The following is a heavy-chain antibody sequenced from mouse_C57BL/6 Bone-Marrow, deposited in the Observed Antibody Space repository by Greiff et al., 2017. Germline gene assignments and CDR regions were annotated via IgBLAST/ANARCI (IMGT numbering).Heavy chain of an antibody. Sequence: VQLLQSGAELVKPGASVKISCKASGYAFSSYWMNWVKQRPGKGLEWIGQINPGDGDTNYNGKLKGKATLSADKSSSTAYMQLSSPTSEDSAVYFCARTLTLFFDYWGQGTTLTVSS. CDR3: ARTLTLFFDY. D-gene: IGHD2-13*01. CDR1: GYAFSSYW. V-gene: IGHV1-80*01. J-gene: IGHJ2*01. CDR2: INPGDGDT.